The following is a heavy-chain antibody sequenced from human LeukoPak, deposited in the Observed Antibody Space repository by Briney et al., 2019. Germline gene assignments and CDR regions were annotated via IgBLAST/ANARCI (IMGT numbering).Heavy chain of an antibody. Sequence: GESLKISCKGSGYSFPSYWIGWVRQMPGKGLEWMGIIYPGDSDTRYSPSFQGQVTISADKSISTAYLQWSSLRASDTAVYYCARQYANYYYYYMDVWGKGTTVTVSS. CDR2: IYPGDSDT. CDR3: ARQYANYYYYYMDV. CDR1: GYSFPSYW. D-gene: IGHD2-8*01. V-gene: IGHV5-51*01. J-gene: IGHJ6*03.